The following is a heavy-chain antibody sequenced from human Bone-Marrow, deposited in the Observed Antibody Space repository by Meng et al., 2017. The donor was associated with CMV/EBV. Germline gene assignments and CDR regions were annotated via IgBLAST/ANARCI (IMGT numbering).Heavy chain of an antibody. CDR2: VYYSGST. V-gene: IGHV4-59*01. CDR3: ARSQSPYYFWSCYYIPGGYYYYYGMDG. D-gene: IGHD3-3*01. CDR1: GGSIRSYS. Sequence: GSLRLSCTVSGGSIRSYSWSWIRQPPGKGLEWFGYVYYSGSTKYNPSLKSRVTISVDTSKNQFSLKLSSVTAADTAVYYFARSQSPYYFWSCYYIPGGYYYYYGMDGWGQGTTVTVSS. J-gene: IGHJ6*01.